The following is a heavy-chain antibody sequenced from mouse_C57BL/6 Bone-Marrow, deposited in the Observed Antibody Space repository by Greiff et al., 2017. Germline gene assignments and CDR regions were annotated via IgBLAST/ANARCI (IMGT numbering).Heavy chain of an antibody. V-gene: IGHV1-4*01. CDR3: ARYPFTTVVATDWYFDV. CDR2: INPSSGYT. J-gene: IGHJ1*03. Sequence: QVQLQQSGAELARPGASVKMSCKASGYTFTSYTMHWVKQRPGQGLEWIGYINPSSGYTKYNQKFKDKATLTADKSSSTAYMQLSSLTSEDSAVYYCARYPFTTVVATDWYFDVWGTGTTVTVSS. CDR1: GYTFTSYT. D-gene: IGHD1-1*01.